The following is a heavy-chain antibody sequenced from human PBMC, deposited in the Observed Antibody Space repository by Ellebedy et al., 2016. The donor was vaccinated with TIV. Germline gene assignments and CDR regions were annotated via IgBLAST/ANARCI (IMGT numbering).Heavy chain of an antibody. CDR3: ARAQYSSGWYNWFDP. Sequence: ASVKVSCKASGYTFTSYAMNWVRQAPGQGLEWMGGIIPIFGTANYAQKFQGRVTITADESTSTAYMELSSLRSEDTAVYYCARAQYSSGWYNWFDPWGQGTLVTVSS. D-gene: IGHD6-19*01. V-gene: IGHV1-69*13. CDR2: IIPIFGTA. J-gene: IGHJ5*02. CDR1: GYTFTSYA.